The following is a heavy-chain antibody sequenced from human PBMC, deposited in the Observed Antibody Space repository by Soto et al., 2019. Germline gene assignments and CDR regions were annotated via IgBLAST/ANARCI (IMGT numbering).Heavy chain of an antibody. Sequence: GGSLRLSCAASGFTFDDYTMHWVRQAPGKGLEWVSLISWDGGSTYYADSVKGRFTISRDNSKNSLYLQMNSLRTEDTALYYCARSLEAAADSYYFDYWGQGTLVTVSS. CDR3: ARSLEAAADSYYFDY. CDR1: GFTFDDYT. CDR2: ISWDGGST. V-gene: IGHV3-43*01. J-gene: IGHJ4*02. D-gene: IGHD6-13*01.